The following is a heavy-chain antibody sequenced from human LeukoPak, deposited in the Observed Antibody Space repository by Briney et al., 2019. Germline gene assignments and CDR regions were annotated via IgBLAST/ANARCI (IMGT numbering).Heavy chain of an antibody. Sequence: GGSLRLSCAASGFTFSSYWMSWVRQAPGKGLEWVSVIYSGGSTYYADSVKGRFTISRDNSKNTLYLQMNSLRAEDTAVYYCARESVGAKYYFDYWGQGTLVTVSS. CDR1: GFTFSSYW. J-gene: IGHJ4*02. D-gene: IGHD1-26*01. V-gene: IGHV3-66*01. CDR2: IYSGGST. CDR3: ARESVGAKYYFDY.